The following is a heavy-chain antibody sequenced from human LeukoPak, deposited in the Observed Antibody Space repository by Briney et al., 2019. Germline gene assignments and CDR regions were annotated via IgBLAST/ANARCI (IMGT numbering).Heavy chain of an antibody. Sequence: TLSLTCTVSGGSISSGSYYWSWIRQPAGKGLEWIGRIYTSGSTNYNPSLKSRVTISVDTSKNKFSLKLSSVTAADTAVYYCAREVHGDIDYWGQGTLVTVSS. CDR2: IYTSGST. CDR1: GGSISSGSYY. V-gene: IGHV4-61*02. J-gene: IGHJ4*02. D-gene: IGHD4-17*01. CDR3: AREVHGDIDY.